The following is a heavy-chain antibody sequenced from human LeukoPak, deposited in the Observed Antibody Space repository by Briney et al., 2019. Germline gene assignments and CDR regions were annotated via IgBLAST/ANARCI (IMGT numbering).Heavy chain of an antibody. CDR1: GFTFSSYA. V-gene: IGHV3-23*01. CDR2: ITASGGST. CDR3: AKVPYGDYYFEN. Sequence: GGSLRLSCAASGFTFSSYAMTWVRQTPGKGLEWVSAITASGGSTYYADSVKGRFTISRDNSKNTLYLQVNSLRAEDTAVYYCAKVPYGDYYFENWGQGTLVTVSS. D-gene: IGHD4-17*01. J-gene: IGHJ4*02.